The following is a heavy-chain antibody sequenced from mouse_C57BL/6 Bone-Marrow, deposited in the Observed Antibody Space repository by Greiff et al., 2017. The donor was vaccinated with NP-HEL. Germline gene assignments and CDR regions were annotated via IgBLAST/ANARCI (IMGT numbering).Heavy chain of an antibody. V-gene: IGHV5-6*01. D-gene: IGHD4-1*01. CDR3: ARHWGGTLGNY. CDR2: ISSGGSYT. J-gene: IGHJ2*01. Sequence: EVMLVESGGDLVKPGGSLKLSCAASGFTFSSYGMSWVRQTPDKRLEWVATISSGGSYTYYPDSVKGRFTISRDNAKNTLYLQMSSLKSEDTAMYYCARHWGGTLGNYWGQGTTLTVSS. CDR1: GFTFSSYG.